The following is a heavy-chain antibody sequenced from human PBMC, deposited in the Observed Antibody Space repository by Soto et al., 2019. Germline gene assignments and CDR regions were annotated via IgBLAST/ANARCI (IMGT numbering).Heavy chain of an antibody. CDR2: IIPIFGTA. CDR3: ASWIQLDYYYYGMDV. CDR1: GGTFSSYA. J-gene: IGHJ6*02. V-gene: IGHV1-69*13. D-gene: IGHD5-18*01. Sequence: ASGKVSCKASGGTFSSYAISWVRQAPGQGLEWMGGIIPIFGTANYAQKFQGRVTITADESTSTAYMELSSLRSEDTAVYYCASWIQLDYYYYGMDVWGQGTTVIVSS.